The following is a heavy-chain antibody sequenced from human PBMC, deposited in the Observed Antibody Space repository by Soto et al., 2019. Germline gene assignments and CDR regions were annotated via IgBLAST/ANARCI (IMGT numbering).Heavy chain of an antibody. D-gene: IGHD6-13*01. CDR3: ARANHGSYIAAAGRFDY. CDR2: ISYDGSNK. J-gene: IGHJ4*02. CDR1: GFTFSSYA. Sequence: ESGGGVVQPGRSLRLSCAASGFTFSSYAMHWVRQAPGKGLEWVAVISYDGSNKYYADSVKGRFTISRDNSKNTLYLQMNSPRAEDTAVYYRARANHGSYIAAAGRFDYWGQGTLVTVSS. V-gene: IGHV3-30-3*01.